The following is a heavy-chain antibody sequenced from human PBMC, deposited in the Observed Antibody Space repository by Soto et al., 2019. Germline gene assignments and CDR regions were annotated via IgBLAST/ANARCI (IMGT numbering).Heavy chain of an antibody. CDR1: CGSISSGGYY. J-gene: IGHJ4*02. D-gene: IGHD3-10*01. Sequence: NPSETLSLTCTVSCGSISSGGYYWSWIRQHPGKGLEWIGYIYYSGSTYYNPSLKSRVTISVDTSKNQFSLKLSSVTAADTAVYYCASGEGWPVRGVMRYWGQGTLVTVSS. CDR2: IYYSGST. V-gene: IGHV4-31*03. CDR3: ASGEGWPVRGVMRY.